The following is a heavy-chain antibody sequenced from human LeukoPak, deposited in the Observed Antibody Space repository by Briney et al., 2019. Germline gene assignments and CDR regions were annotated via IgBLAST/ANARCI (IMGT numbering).Heavy chain of an antibody. CDR1: GGSISSYY. CDR3: ARSGRLPEYSSSADYYYYYYMDV. J-gene: IGHJ6*03. D-gene: IGHD6-6*01. Sequence: SETLSLTCTVSGGSISSYYWSWIRQPPGKGLEWIGYIYYSGSTNYNPSLKSQVTISVDTSKNQFSLKLSSVTAADTAVYYCARSGRLPEYSSSADYYYYYYMDVWGKGTTVTVSS. CDR2: IYYSGST. V-gene: IGHV4-59*01.